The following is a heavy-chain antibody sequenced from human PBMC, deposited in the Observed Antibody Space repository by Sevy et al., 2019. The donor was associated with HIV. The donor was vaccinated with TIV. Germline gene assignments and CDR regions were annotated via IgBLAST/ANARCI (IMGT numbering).Heavy chain of an antibody. Sequence: GGSLRLSCAASGFTFSSYWMSWVRQAPGKGLEWVATMKEDGSERNYVDSVKGRFTISRDNAKNSLYLQMNSLRAEDTAVYYCVREGVGGYSYSLDCWGQGTLSPSPQ. J-gene: IGHJ4*02. V-gene: IGHV3-7*01. CDR2: MKEDGSER. CDR1: GFTFSSYW. D-gene: IGHD5-18*01. CDR3: VREGVGGYSYSLDC.